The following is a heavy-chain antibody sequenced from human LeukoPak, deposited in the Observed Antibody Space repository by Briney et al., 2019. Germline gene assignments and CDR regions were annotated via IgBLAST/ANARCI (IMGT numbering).Heavy chain of an antibody. CDR3: TTYTSQLANFDY. CDR1: GFTFSNAW. V-gene: IGHV3-15*01. D-gene: IGHD1-1*01. Sequence: GGSLRLSCAASGFTFSNAWMSWVRQAPGKGLEWVGRIKSKTDGGTTDYAAPVKGRFTISRDDSKNTLYLQMNSLKTEDTAVYYCTTYTSQLANFDYWGQGTLVTVSS. J-gene: IGHJ4*02. CDR2: IKSKTDGGTT.